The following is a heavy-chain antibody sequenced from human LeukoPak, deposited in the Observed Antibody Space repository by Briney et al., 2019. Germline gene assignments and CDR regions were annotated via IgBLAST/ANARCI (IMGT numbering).Heavy chain of an antibody. CDR1: GGSFSGYY. J-gene: IGHJ4*02. CDR3: ARWKTYYYDSSGYPFDY. CDR2: INHSGST. D-gene: IGHD3-22*01. V-gene: IGHV4-34*01. Sequence: PSETLSLTCAVYGGSFSGYYWSWIRQPPGKGLEWIGEINHSGSTNYNPSLKSRVTISVDTSKNQFSLKLSSVTAADTAVYYCARWKTYYYDSSGYPFDYWGQGTLVTVSS.